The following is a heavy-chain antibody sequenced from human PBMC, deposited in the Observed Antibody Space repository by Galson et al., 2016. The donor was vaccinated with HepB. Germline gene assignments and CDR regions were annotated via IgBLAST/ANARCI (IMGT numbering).Heavy chain of an antibody. J-gene: IGHJ4*02. D-gene: IGHD3-16*01. V-gene: IGHV2-5*02. Sequence: PALVKPTQTLTLSRTFSGFSLNSSGLGVGWIRQPPGKALEWLALIYWDDGKRYSPSLKRRLSITKDTSKNLVVLTMTDMDPVDTATYYCARVLDYNSVWGSFDYWGQGTLVTVSS. CDR2: IYWDDGK. CDR1: GFSLNSSGLG. CDR3: ARVLDYNSVWGSFDY.